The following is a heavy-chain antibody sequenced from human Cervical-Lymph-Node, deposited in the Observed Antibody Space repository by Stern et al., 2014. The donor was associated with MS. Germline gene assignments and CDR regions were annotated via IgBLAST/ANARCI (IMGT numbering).Heavy chain of an antibody. Sequence: QMQLVQSGAEVKKPGASVQVSCKASGYTFTNHSISWVRQAPGQGLEYMGWIRAYNVDTTAAQKFQGRVTMTTDTSTSTAYMELRSLRSDDTAVYYCARDDGRLARVTTVTLDNWGQGTLVIVSS. CDR1: GYTFTNHS. CDR2: IRAYNVDT. V-gene: IGHV1-18*01. J-gene: IGHJ4*02. D-gene: IGHD4-17*01. CDR3: ARDDGRLARVTTVTLDN.